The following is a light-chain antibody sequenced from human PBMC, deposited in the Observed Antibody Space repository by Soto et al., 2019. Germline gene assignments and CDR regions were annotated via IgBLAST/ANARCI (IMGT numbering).Light chain of an antibody. CDR2: EVV. CDR1: KNDIGVYDF. Sequence: QSVLTQPPSASGSPGQSVTISCTGTKNDIGVYDFVSWYQHHPGKAPRLIIYEVVQRPSGVPDRFSGSKSGNTASLTVSGLQAADEADYFCKSYAGINTYVLGSATKVTVL. J-gene: IGLJ1*01. CDR3: KSYAGINTYV. V-gene: IGLV2-8*01.